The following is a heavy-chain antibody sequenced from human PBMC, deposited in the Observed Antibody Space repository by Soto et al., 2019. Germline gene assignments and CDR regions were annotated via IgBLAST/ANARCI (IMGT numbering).Heavy chain of an antibody. CDR3: ARERGRVTEPRRSFYY. V-gene: IGHV1-18*01. CDR2: ISAYNGNT. D-gene: IGHD2-21*02. CDR1: GYTFTSYG. J-gene: IGHJ4*02. Sequence: QVQLVQSGAEVKKPGASVKVSCKASGYTFTSYGISWVRQAPGQGLEWMGWISAYNGNTNYAQKLQGRVTMTTDTSTFTAYMELRSLKSNDTAVYYCARERGRVTEPRRSFYYWGQGTLVTVSS.